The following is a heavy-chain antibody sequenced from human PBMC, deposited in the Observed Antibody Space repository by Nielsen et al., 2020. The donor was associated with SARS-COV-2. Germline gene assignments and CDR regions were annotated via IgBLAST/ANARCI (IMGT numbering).Heavy chain of an antibody. D-gene: IGHD5-12*01. CDR1: GYTFTSYA. Sequence: ASVKVSCKASGYTFTSYAMHWVRQAPGQRLEWMGWINAGNGNTKYSQKFQGRITITRDTSASTVYMDLSSLRSEDTAVYYCARSGFTNFHNYYGMDVWGQGTAVTVSS. CDR3: ARSGFTNFHNYYGMDV. V-gene: IGHV1-3*01. J-gene: IGHJ6*02. CDR2: INAGNGNT.